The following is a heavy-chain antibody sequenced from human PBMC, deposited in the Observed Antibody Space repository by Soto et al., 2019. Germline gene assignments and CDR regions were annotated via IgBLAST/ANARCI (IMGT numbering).Heavy chain of an antibody. CDR1: GFTFDDYA. D-gene: IGHD3-3*01. CDR2: ISWNSGSI. Sequence: GGSLRLSCAASGFTFDDYAMHWVRQAPGKGLEWVSGISWNSGSIGYADSVKGRFTISRDNAKNSLYLQMNSLRAEDTALYYCAKGLRFLEWLLYGPTLDVWGKGTTVTVSS. J-gene: IGHJ6*04. V-gene: IGHV3-9*01. CDR3: AKGLRFLEWLLYGPTLDV.